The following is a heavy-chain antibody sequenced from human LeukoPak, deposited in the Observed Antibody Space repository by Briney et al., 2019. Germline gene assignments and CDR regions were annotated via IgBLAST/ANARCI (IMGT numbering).Heavy chain of an antibody. Sequence: GGSLRLSCAASGFTFITYYMTWVRQAPGKGLEWVSSISGSGGDTYYADSVKGRFTISRDNSKNTLFLQMNSLRAEDTALYYCAKKSRAWRIPGDFWGQGTLVTASS. V-gene: IGHV3-23*01. CDR3: AKKSRAWRIPGDF. J-gene: IGHJ4*02. CDR2: ISGSGGDT. D-gene: IGHD2-2*01. CDR1: GFTFITYY.